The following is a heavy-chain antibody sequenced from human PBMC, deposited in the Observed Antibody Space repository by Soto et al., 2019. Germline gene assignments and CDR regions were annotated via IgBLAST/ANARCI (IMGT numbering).Heavy chain of an antibody. V-gene: IGHV3-23*01. J-gene: IGHJ4*02. Sequence: PGGSLRLSCAASGFTFTNYAMGWVRQAPGKGLAWVSVVSSGGSTYYADSVTGRFTVSRDNSKNTLSLQMNSLRAEDTAVYYCAKRRGAGGHFDYWGQGALVTV. CDR2: VSSGGST. D-gene: IGHD2-15*01. CDR1: GFTFTNYA. CDR3: AKRRGAGGHFDY.